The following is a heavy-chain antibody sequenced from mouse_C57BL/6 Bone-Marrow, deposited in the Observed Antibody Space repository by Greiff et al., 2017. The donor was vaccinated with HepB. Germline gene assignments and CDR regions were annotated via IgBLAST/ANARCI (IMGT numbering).Heavy chain of an antibody. J-gene: IGHJ3*01. CDR1: GYTFTSYW. CDR2: IHPNSGST. V-gene: IGHV1-64*01. Sequence: QVQLQQPGAELVKPGASVKLSCKASGYTFTSYWMHWVKQRPGQGLEWIGMIHPNSGSTNYNEKFKSKATLTVDKSSSTAYMQLSSLTSEDSAVYYCASYYDSSYQAWFAYWGQGTLVTVSA. CDR3: ASYYDSSYQAWFAY. D-gene: IGHD1-1*01.